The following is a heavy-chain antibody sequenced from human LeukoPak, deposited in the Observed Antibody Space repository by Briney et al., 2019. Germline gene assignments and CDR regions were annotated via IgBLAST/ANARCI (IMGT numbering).Heavy chain of an antibody. CDR2: ISGSGGST. D-gene: IGHD1-26*01. V-gene: IGHV3-23*01. CDR1: GFTFSSYA. Sequence: GGSLRLSCAASGFTFSSYAMSWVRQAPGKGLEWVSAISGSGGSTYYADSVKGRFAISRDNSKNTLYLQMNSLRAEDTAVYYCARNSGSYSYYYYGLDVWGQGTTVTVSS. CDR3: ARNSGSYSYYYYGLDV. J-gene: IGHJ6*02.